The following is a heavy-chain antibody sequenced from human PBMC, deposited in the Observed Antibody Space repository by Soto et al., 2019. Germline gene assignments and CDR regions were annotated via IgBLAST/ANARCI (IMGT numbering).Heavy chain of an antibody. CDR1: GFTSDDYA. V-gene: IGHV3-9*02. CDR3: AKAPAAAYCSGGSCYSRTYYFDY. Sequence: GGSLRLSCAASGFTSDDYAMHWVRQAPGKGLEWVSGISWNSGSIGYADSVKGRFTISRDNAKNSLYLQMNSLRAEDTALYYCAKAPAAAYCSGGSCYSRTYYFDYWGQGTLVTVSS. CDR2: ISWNSGSI. J-gene: IGHJ4*02. D-gene: IGHD2-15*01.